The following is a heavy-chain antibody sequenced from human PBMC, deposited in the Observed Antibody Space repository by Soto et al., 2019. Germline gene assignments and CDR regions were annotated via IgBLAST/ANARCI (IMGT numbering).Heavy chain of an antibody. J-gene: IGHJ4*02. CDR2: ITGSGSTI. D-gene: IGHD4-17*01. CDR3: ATVRWTYFDY. V-gene: IGHV3-48*03. CDR1: GFTFSSYE. Sequence: EVQLVESGGGLVQPGGSLGLSCAASGFTFSSYEMNWVRQAPGKGLEWVSYITGSGSTIYYADSVKGRFTISRDNAKNSLYLQMNSLRAEETAVYYCATVRWTYFDYWGQGTLVTVSS.